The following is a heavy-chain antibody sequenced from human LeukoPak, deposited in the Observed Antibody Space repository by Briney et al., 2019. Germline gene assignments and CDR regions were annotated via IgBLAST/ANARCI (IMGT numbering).Heavy chain of an antibody. CDR2: INPSGGNT. CDR1: GYTFSSYY. CDR3: ARFSHYYYTLDV. Sequence: GASVKVSCKASGYTFSSYYMHWVRQAPGQGPEWMGLINPSGGNTLYAQKFQGRVAMTRDTSTSTVYMELSSLRSEDTAVYFCARFSHYYYTLDVWGQGTTVTVSS. V-gene: IGHV1-46*01. J-gene: IGHJ6*02.